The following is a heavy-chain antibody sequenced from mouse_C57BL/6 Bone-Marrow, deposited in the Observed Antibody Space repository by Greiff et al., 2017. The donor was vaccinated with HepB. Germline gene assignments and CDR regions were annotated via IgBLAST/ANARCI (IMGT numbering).Heavy chain of an antibody. CDR1: GFNIKDYY. J-gene: IGHJ3*01. V-gene: IGHV14-1*01. CDR3: TTEYGNSWFAY. Sequence: VQLKQSGAELVRPGASVKLSCTASGFNIKDYYMHWVKQRPEQGLEWIGRIDPEDGDTEYAPKFQGKATMTADTSSNTAYLQLSSLTSEDTAVYYCTTEYGNSWFAYWGQGTLVTVSA. D-gene: IGHD2-10*02. CDR2: IDPEDGDT.